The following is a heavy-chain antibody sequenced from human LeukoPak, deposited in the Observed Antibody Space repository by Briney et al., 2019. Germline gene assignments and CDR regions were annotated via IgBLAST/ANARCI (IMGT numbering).Heavy chain of an antibody. CDR1: AGTFSSYA. D-gene: IGHD4-23*01. J-gene: IGHJ4*02. CDR3: ARVDYGGKGGYFDY. CDR2: IIPIFGTA. Sequence: SVKVSCKASAGTFSSYAISWVRQAPAQGREWMGGIIPIFGTANYAQKFQGRVTITTDESTSTDYMELSSLRSEDTAVYYCARVDYGGKGGYFDYWGQGTLVTVSS. V-gene: IGHV1-69*05.